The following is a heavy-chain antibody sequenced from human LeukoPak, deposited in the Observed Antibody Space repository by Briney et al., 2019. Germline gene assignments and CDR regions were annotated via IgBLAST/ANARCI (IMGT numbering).Heavy chain of an antibody. CDR3: AREGQLVRYFQH. CDR1: GYTFTSYD. CDR2: ISAYNGNT. J-gene: IGHJ1*01. V-gene: IGHV1-18*01. Sequence: ASVKVSCKASGYTFTSYDINWVRQAPGQGLEWMGWISAYNGNTNYAQKLQGRVTMTTDTSTSTAYMGLRSLRSDDTAVYYCAREGQLVRYFQHWGQGTLVTVSS. D-gene: IGHD6-6*01.